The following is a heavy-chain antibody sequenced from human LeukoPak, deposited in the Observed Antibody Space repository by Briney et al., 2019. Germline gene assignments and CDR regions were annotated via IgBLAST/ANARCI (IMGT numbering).Heavy chain of an antibody. D-gene: IGHD2-2*01. CDR1: GGSISSRSYY. Sequence: SETLSLTCTVSGGSISSRSYYWGWTRQSPGKGLEWIGEINHSGSTNYNPSLKSRVTISVDTSKNQFSLKLSSVTAADTAVYYCARQSRYQLLSPTNWFDPWGQGTLVTVSS. CDR3: ARQSRYQLLSPTNWFDP. V-gene: IGHV4-39*01. J-gene: IGHJ5*02. CDR2: INHSGST.